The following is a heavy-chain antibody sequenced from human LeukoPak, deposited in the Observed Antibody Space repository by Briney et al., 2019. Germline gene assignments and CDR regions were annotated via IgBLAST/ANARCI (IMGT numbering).Heavy chain of an antibody. CDR1: GGSISSYY. J-gene: IGHJ4*02. D-gene: IGHD3-10*01. CDR3: ARDGAYGSGSYYPFDY. Sequence: SETLSLTCAVSGGSISSYYWSWIRQPPGKGLEWIGYIFYNGNTNYNPSLRSRVTMSLDTSKNQFSLKLTSVTAADTAVCYCARDGAYGSGSYYPFDYWGQGTLVTVSS. CDR2: IFYNGNT. V-gene: IGHV4-59*01.